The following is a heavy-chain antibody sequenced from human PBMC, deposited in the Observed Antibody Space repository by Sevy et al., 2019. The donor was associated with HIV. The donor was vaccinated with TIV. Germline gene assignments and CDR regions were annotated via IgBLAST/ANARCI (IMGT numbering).Heavy chain of an antibody. Sequence: GGSLRLSCAASTFSVTDNYMSWVRQDPGKGLEWVSTIYSGGSTFYADSVKGRFTISRDNSKNTLYLQMNSLRAEDTAVYYCARDRYYDASGYYYYYYGLDVWGQGTTVTVSS. D-gene: IGHD3-22*01. CDR1: TFSVTDNY. J-gene: IGHJ6*02. CDR3: ARDRYYDASGYYYYYYGLDV. CDR2: IYSGGST. V-gene: IGHV3-66*01.